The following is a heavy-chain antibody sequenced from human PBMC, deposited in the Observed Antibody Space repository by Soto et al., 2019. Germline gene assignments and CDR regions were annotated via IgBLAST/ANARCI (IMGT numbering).Heavy chain of an antibody. D-gene: IGHD2-8*01. J-gene: IGHJ3*02. CDR1: GGSISTYY. CDR3: AREARCVNGACGNVFDI. V-gene: IGHV4-59*12. Sequence: QVQLQESGPGLVTPSETLSLTCTVSGGSISTYYWTWIRQSPEKGLEWLGNIYYSGSTNYSPSLNSRLPISLDTSKNQFSLKLRSVTAADTAVYYCAREARCVNGACGNVFDIWGRGTKVTVSS. CDR2: IYYSGST.